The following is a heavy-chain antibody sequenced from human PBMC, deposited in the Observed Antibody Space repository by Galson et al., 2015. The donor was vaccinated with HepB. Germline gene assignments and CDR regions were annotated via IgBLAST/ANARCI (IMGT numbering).Heavy chain of an antibody. CDR2: ISAYNGNT. D-gene: IGHD3-22*01. CDR3: TYYYDSSGYGDAFDI. CDR1: GYTFTSYG. V-gene: IGHV1-18*01. J-gene: IGHJ3*02. Sequence: SVKVSCKASGYTFTSYGISWVRQAPGQGLEWMGWISAYNGNTNYAQKLQGRVTMTTDTSTSTAYMELRSLRSDDTAVYYCTYYYDSSGYGDAFDIWGQGTMVTVSS.